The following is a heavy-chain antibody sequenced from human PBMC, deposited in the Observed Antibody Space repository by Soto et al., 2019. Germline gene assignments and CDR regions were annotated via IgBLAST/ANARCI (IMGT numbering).Heavy chain of an antibody. D-gene: IGHD2-2*01. Sequence: EVQLEESGGGLVKPGGSLRLSCAASGFTFSSYSMNWVRQAPGKGLEWVSSISSSSSYIYYADSVKGRFTISRDNAKNSLYLQMNRLRAEDTAVYYCAREAAQAYCSSTSCRSAAFDIWGQGTMVTVSS. CDR2: ISSSSSYI. J-gene: IGHJ3*02. CDR1: GFTFSSYS. CDR3: AREAAQAYCSSTSCRSAAFDI. V-gene: IGHV3-21*01.